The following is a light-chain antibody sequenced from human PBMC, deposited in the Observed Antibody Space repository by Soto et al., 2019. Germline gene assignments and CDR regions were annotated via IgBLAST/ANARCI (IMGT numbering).Light chain of an antibody. Sequence: DIQLTQSPPFLSACVGDRVTITCRASQDITAYLAWYQQKPGKAPTLLIHAASALHTGVPSRFSGTGSDTEFTLTISALQPEDFATYFCQQLNAFPFTFGGGTKVEIK. CDR1: QDITAY. CDR3: QQLNAFPFT. V-gene: IGKV1-9*01. J-gene: IGKJ4*01. CDR2: AAS.